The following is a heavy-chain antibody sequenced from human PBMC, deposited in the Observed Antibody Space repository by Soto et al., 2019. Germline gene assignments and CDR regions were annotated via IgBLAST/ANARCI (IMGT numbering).Heavy chain of an antibody. Sequence: GGSLRLSCAASGFTFSSYVISWVRQAPGKGLEWVSAISGSGGSTDYADSVKGRFTISRDNSKNTVYLQMSSLRVEDTAVYYCVKGEYYYDSSGYYPLDYWGQGTLVTVSS. J-gene: IGHJ4*02. V-gene: IGHV3-23*01. CDR3: VKGEYYYDSSGYYPLDY. CDR2: ISGSGGST. CDR1: GFTFSSYV. D-gene: IGHD3-22*01.